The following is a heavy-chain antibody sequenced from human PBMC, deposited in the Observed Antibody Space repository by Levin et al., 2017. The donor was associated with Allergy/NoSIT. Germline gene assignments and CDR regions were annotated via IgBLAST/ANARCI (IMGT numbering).Heavy chain of an antibody. CDR3: ARVYYGSGSYYDTQKYNWFDP. CDR1: GGSISSGDYY. V-gene: IGHV4-30-4*01. CDR2: IYYSGST. Sequence: SQTLSLTCTVSGGSISSGDYYWSWIRQPPGKGLEWIGYIYYSGSTYYNPSLKSRVTISVDTSKNQFSLKLSSVTAADTAVYYCARVYYGSGSYYDTQKYNWFDPWGQGTLVTVSS. J-gene: IGHJ5*02. D-gene: IGHD3-10*01.